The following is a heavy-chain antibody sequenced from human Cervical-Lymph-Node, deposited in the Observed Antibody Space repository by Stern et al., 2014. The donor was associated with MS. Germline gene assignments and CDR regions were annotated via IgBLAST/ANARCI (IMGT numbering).Heavy chain of an antibody. CDR3: AKDDGGWPDY. V-gene: IGHV3-9*01. Sequence: EVQLVESGGGLVLPGRSLRLSCVASGFTFDDYAIHWVRQAPGKGLEWVSGISWNSGSIGYAASVKGRFTISRDNAKNSLYLQMNSLRIEDTALYYCAKDDGGWPDYWGQGTLVTVSS. D-gene: IGHD2-15*01. CDR1: GFTFDDYA. CDR2: ISWNSGSI. J-gene: IGHJ4*02.